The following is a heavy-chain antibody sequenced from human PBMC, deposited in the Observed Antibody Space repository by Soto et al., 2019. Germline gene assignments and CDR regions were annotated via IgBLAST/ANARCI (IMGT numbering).Heavy chain of an antibody. CDR2: INPNSGGT. V-gene: IGHV1-2*02. D-gene: IGHD2-2*03. Sequence: ASVKVSCKASGYTFTGYYMHWVRQAPGQGREWMGWINPNSGGTNYAQKFQGRVTMTRDTSISTAYMELSRLRSDDTAVYYCARDPLDIVVVPAADTGGWFDPWGQGXLVTVSS. CDR3: ARDPLDIVVVPAADTGGWFDP. J-gene: IGHJ5*02. CDR1: GYTFTGYY.